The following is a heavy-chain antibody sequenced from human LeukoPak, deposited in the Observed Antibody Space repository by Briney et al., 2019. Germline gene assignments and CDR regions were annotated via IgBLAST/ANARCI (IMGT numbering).Heavy chain of an antibody. CDR2: ISWNSGSI. Sequence: GGSLRLSCAASGFTFDDYAMHWVRQAPGKGLEWVSGISWNSGSIGYADSVKGRFTISRDNSKNTLYVQMNSLRAEDTAVYYCAKDRTPTYYYDSSTDYWGQGTLVTVSS. CDR3: AKDRTPTYYYDSSTDY. D-gene: IGHD3-22*01. J-gene: IGHJ4*02. V-gene: IGHV3-9*01. CDR1: GFTFDDYA.